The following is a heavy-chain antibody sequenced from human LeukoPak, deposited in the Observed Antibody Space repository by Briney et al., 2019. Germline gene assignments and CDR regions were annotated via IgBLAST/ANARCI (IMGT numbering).Heavy chain of an antibody. CDR1: GGSMSSRSYY. CDR2: ISYSGIT. CDR3: ARDNYFGSGAEMDDGFDI. Sequence: SETLSLTCKVSGGSMSSRSYYWGWIRQPPGKGLEWIGSISYSGITYYNPSLKSRVTMSVDTPKNQFSLIVRSLTAADTAVYYCARDNYFGSGAEMDDGFDIWGRGTMVTVSS. D-gene: IGHD3-10*01. J-gene: IGHJ3*02. V-gene: IGHV4-39*07.